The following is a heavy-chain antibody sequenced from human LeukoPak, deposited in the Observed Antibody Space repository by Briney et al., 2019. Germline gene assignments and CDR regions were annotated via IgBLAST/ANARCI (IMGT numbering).Heavy chain of an antibody. J-gene: IGHJ4*02. CDR2: IYSGGST. CDR3: ARGSGDYDILTGWIPAHFDY. Sequence: GGSLGRSCAASGFTVSSNYMSWVRQAPGKGLEWVSVIYSGGSTYYADSVKGRFTISRDNSKNTLYLQMNSLRAEDTAVYYCARGSGDYDILTGWIPAHFDYWGQGTLVTVSS. D-gene: IGHD3-9*01. V-gene: IGHV3-53*01. CDR1: GFTVSSNY.